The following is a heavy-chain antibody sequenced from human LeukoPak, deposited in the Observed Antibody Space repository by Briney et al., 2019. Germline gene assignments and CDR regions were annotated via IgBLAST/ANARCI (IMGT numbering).Heavy chain of an antibody. CDR1: GFTFSLHY. J-gene: IGHJ4*02. Sequence: GGSLRLSCAASGFTFSLHYMGWVRQTPGKGLEWVANIKEDGSDKFYVGSVKGRFTISRDNAKNSVYLQMNSLRAEDTAVYYCARHRYFYFDLWGQGTLVTVSS. CDR2: IKEDGSDK. D-gene: IGHD1-1*01. V-gene: IGHV3-7*01. CDR3: ARHRYFYFDL.